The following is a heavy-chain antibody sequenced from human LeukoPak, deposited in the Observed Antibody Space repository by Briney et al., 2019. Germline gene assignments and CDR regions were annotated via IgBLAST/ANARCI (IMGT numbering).Heavy chain of an antibody. Sequence: GGSLQISCKGSGYSFTSYWIGWVRQLPGKGLEWMGIIYPGDSDTRYSPSFQGQVTISADKSISTAYLQWSSLKASDTAMYYCARSGWYSWYGRENWFDPWGQGTLVTVSS. CDR3: ARSGWYSWYGRENWFDP. V-gene: IGHV5-51*01. J-gene: IGHJ5*02. CDR2: IYPGDSDT. D-gene: IGHD6-13*01. CDR1: GYSFTSYW.